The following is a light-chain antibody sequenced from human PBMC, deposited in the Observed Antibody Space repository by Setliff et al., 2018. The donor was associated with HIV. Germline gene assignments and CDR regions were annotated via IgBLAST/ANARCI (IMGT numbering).Light chain of an antibody. CDR3: SSYAGDNNYV. J-gene: IGLJ1*01. V-gene: IGLV2-8*01. CDR1: SSDVGGYDS. CDR2: EVS. Sequence: QSALTQPASVSGSPRQSITISCTGTSSDVGGYDSVSWYQPHPGKVPKLLIYEVSKRPSGVPDRFSGSKSDNTASLTVSGLQAEDEADYYCSSYAGDNNYVFGTGTKVTVL.